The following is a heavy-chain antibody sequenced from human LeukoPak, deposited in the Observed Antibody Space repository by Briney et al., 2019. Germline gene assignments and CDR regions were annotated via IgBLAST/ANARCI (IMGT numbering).Heavy chain of an antibody. CDR3: VRGPHIAATSY. J-gene: IGHJ4*02. CDR2: MKQDGSEK. CDR1: GFSFNNYR. Sequence: GGSLRLSCVASGFSFNNYRMTWVRQAPGKGLEWVANMKQDGSEKQYVDSVKGRFAISRDNAKKSLYLQINTLRAEDTAVYYCVRGPHIAATSYWGQGTLVTVSS. V-gene: IGHV3-7*03. D-gene: IGHD6-25*01.